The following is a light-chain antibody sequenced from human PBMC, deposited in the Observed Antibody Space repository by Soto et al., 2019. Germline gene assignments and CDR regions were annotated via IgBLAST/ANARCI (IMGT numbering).Light chain of an antibody. J-gene: IGLJ3*02. Sequence: QSVLTQPPSASGTPGQRVTISCSGGTSNIGSNTVTWYQQLPGTAPTVLIYTNDQRPSGVPDRFSGSKSGTSASLAISGLQSDDEAAYYCAAWDDSLNAWAFGGGTKLTVL. CDR2: TND. V-gene: IGLV1-44*01. CDR1: TSNIGSNT. CDR3: AAWDDSLNAWA.